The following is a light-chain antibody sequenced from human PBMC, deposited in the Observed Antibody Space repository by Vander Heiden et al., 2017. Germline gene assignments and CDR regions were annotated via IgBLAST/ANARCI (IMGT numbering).Light chain of an antibody. V-gene: IGKV1-8*01. CDR3: QQEYSYRLT. CDR1: QGISSY. Sequence: AIRMTQSPSSFSASTGDRVTITCRASQGISSYLAWYQQKPGKAPKLLIYAASTLQSGVPSRFSGSGSGTDFTLTISCLQSEDFATYYCQQEYSYRLTFGGGTRVEIK. CDR2: AAS. J-gene: IGKJ4*01.